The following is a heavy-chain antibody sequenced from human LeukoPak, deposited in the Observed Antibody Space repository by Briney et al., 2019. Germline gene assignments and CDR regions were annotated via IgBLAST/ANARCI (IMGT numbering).Heavy chain of an antibody. Sequence: PSETLSLTCTVSGGSISSYYWSWIRQPPGKGLEWIGYIYTSGSTNYNPSLKSRVTISVDTSKNQFSLKLSSVTAADTAVYYCARHHSRGITGTYASNWFDPWGQGTLVTVSS. J-gene: IGHJ5*02. D-gene: IGHD1-7*01. CDR3: ARHHSRGITGTYASNWFDP. CDR2: IYTSGST. CDR1: GGSISSYY. V-gene: IGHV4-4*09.